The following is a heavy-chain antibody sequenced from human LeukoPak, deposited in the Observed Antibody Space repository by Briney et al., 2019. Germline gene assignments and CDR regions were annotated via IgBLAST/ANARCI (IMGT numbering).Heavy chain of an antibody. V-gene: IGHV3-11*01. CDR1: GGSFSGYY. D-gene: IGHD1-1*01. CDR3: ARDYRSTFDY. Sequence: NPSETLSLTCAVYGGSFSGYYWSWIRQAPGKGLEWVSYISSSGTTISYTDSVKGRFTISRDNAKNSLYLQMNSLRAEDTAVYYRARDYRSTFDYWGQGTLVTVSS. J-gene: IGHJ4*02. CDR2: ISSSGTTI.